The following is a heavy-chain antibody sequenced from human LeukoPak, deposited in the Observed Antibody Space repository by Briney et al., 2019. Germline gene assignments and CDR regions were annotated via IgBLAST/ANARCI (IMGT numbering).Heavy chain of an antibody. Sequence: SQTLSLTCTVSGNSISSGDYYWSWIRQPAGKGLEWIGRIYTSGSTNYNPSLKSRVTISGDTSKNQFSLRLSSVTAADTAVYYCARLPESYGDYRGGVASWGQGTLVTVSS. V-gene: IGHV4-61*02. CDR3: ARLPESYGDYRGGVAS. D-gene: IGHD4-17*01. J-gene: IGHJ5*02. CDR1: GNSISSGDYY. CDR2: IYTSGST.